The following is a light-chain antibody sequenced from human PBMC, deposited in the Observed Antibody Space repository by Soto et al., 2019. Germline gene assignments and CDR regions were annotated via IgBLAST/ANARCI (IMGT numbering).Light chain of an antibody. J-gene: IGKJ5*01. CDR2: DAS. Sequence: EIVLTQSPATLYLSPGERATLSCRASQSVSSYLAWYQQKPGQAPRLLIYDASNRATGIPARFSGSGSGTDFTLTISSLEPEDFAGYYCQQRSNWGFTFGQGTRLEIK. CDR1: QSVSSY. CDR3: QQRSNWGFT. V-gene: IGKV3-11*01.